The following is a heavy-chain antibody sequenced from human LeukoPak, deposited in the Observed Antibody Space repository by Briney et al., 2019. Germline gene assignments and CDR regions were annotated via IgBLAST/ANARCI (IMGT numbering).Heavy chain of an antibody. CDR2: ISSSSSYI. Sequence: PGGSLRLSCAASGFTFSSCSMNWVRQAPGKGLEWVSSISSSSSYIYYADSVKGRFTISRDNARNSLYLQMNSLRAEDTAVYYCARHDYHAFDIWGQGTMVTVSS. J-gene: IGHJ3*02. CDR3: ARHDYHAFDI. V-gene: IGHV3-21*01. D-gene: IGHD4/OR15-4a*01. CDR1: GFTFSSCS.